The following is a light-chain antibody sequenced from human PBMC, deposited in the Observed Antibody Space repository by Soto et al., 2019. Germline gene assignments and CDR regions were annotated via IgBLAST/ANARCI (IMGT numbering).Light chain of an antibody. V-gene: IGKV3-11*01. CDR1: ENLFSY. Sequence: IVLTQSPGTLSLSPGERATVSCRASENLFSYLAWYQQRPGQAPRLLIYDASARATGIPARFSGSGSGTDFTLTINSLEPEDFAVYFCQQRSYWPPVITFGQGTRLEIK. CDR3: QQRSYWPPVIT. CDR2: DAS. J-gene: IGKJ5*01.